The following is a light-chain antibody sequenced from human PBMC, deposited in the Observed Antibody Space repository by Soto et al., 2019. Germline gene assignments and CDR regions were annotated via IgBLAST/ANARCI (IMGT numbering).Light chain of an antibody. CDR1: SSDVGGYNY. V-gene: IGLV2-8*01. Sequence: QSALTQSPSASGSPGQSVTISCTGTSSDVGGYNYVSWYQQHPGKAPKLMIYEVSKRPSGVPDRFSGSKSGNTASLTVSGLQAEDEADYYCSSFAGSFYWVFGGGTKLTVL. CDR2: EVS. J-gene: IGLJ2*01. CDR3: SSFAGSFYWV.